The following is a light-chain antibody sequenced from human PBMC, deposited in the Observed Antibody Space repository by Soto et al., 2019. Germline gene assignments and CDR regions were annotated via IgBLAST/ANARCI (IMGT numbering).Light chain of an antibody. CDR2: EVS. CDR3: SSYTSSSTRV. J-gene: IGLJ3*02. CDR1: SRDVGGYNY. Sequence: QSVLPQPASVSGSPGQSITISCTGTSRDVGGYNYVSWYQQHPGKAPKLMIYEVSNRPSGVSNRFSGAKSGNTASLTISGLQAEDEADYYCSSYTSSSTRVFGGGTKLTVL. V-gene: IGLV2-14*01.